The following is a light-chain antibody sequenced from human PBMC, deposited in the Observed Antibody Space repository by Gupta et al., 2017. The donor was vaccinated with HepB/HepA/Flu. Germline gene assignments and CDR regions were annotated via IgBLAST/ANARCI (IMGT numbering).Light chain of an antibody. CDR3: GQGTPWPLS. J-gene: IGKJ4*01. Sequence: VAITQSPPSLPVTLGQPASISSWSSICLVHSNGNTFLHWFHQRPGQSPRRLIYRGSNRDSGVPDRFSGSGSGTDFTLKISRVEAEDVGIYFCGQGTPWPLSFGGGTKVEIK. CDR1: ICLVHSNGNTF. V-gene: IGKV2-30*02. CDR2: RGS.